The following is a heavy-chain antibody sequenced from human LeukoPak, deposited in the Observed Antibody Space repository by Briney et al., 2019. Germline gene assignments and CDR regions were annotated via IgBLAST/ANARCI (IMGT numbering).Heavy chain of an antibody. D-gene: IGHD5-18*01. CDR3: ATIKRGSIFGYFDF. Sequence: GSLRLSCAASGFTFSSYAMSWVRQPPGKGLEWIAYLFDSVRTKDNPSLKSRLTLSADTSKNQFSLRLNSVTAADTAVYYCATIKRGSIFGYFDFWGQGIKVTVSS. J-gene: IGHJ4*02. CDR1: GFTFSSYA. CDR2: LFDSVRT. V-gene: IGHV4-59*01.